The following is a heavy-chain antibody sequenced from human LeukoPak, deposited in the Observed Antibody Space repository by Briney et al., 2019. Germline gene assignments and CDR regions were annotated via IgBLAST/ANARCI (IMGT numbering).Heavy chain of an antibody. CDR1: GYTFTGYY. CDR3: ARDTRVGAAYYFDY. Sequence: ALVKVSCKASGYTFTGYYMHWVRQAPGQGLEWMGRINPNSGGTNYAQKFQGRVTMTRDTSISTAYMELSRLRSDDTAVYYCARDTRVGAAYYFDYWGQGTLVTVSS. D-gene: IGHD2-15*01. J-gene: IGHJ4*02. CDR2: INPNSGGT. V-gene: IGHV1-2*06.